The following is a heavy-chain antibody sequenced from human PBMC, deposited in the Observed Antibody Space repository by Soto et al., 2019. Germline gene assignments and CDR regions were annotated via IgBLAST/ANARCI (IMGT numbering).Heavy chain of an antibody. Sequence: SETLSLTCAVYGGSFSGYYWSWIRQPPGKGLEWIGEINHSGSTNYNPSLKSRVTISVDTSKNQFSLKLSSVTAADTAVYYCARGQRFLEWLSPYNWFDPWGQGTLVTVSS. J-gene: IGHJ5*02. V-gene: IGHV4-34*01. CDR2: INHSGST. CDR1: GGSFSGYY. D-gene: IGHD3-3*01. CDR3: ARGQRFLEWLSPYNWFDP.